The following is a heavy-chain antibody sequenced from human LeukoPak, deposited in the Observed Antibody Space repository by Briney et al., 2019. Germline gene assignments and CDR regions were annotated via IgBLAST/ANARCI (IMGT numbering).Heavy chain of an antibody. D-gene: IGHD3-3*01. CDR3: ARGRFLEWLRSYYYYMDV. J-gene: IGHJ6*03. CDR2: MNPNSGNT. CDR1: GYTFTSYD. V-gene: IGHV1-8*03. Sequence: ASVKLSCNASGYTFTSYDINWVRQATGQGLEWMGWMNPNSGNTGYAQKFQGRVTIPRNTSISTAYMELSSLRSEDTAVYYCARGRFLEWLRSYYYYMDVWGKGTTVTVSS.